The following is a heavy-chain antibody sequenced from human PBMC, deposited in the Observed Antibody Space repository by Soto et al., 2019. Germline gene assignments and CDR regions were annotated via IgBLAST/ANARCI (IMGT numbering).Heavy chain of an antibody. CDR3: ARSITIFGGRLNLNSWSDP. J-gene: IGHJ5*02. CDR1: GGSITSGDYY. Sequence: SETLSLTCTVSGGSITSGDYYWSWIRQPPGKGLEWIGYIYYSGSIYYNPSLKSRVTISVDTSKNQFSLKLSSVAAADTAVYYCARSITIFGGRLNLNSWSDPWGQGTLVTGS. D-gene: IGHD3-3*01. CDR2: IYYSGSI. V-gene: IGHV4-30-4*01.